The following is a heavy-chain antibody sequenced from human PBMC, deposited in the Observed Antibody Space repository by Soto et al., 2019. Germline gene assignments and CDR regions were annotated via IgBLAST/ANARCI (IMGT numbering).Heavy chain of an antibody. V-gene: IGHV3-7*01. CDR2: IKQDVGET. CDR1: EFTFSSSP. J-gene: IGHJ4*02. CDR3: ARDRGYCTGGTCYSVLDY. D-gene: IGHD2-15*01. Sequence: PLRLSCTVSEFTFSSSPRSWVRRTPGKGLEWVANIKQDVGETHYVDSANGRFTISRDNAKNSLYLQMNSLRAEDTAVYYCARDRGYCTGGTCYSVLDYWGQGVLVTVSS.